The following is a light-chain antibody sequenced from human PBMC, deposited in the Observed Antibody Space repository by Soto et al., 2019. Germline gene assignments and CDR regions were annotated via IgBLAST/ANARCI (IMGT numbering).Light chain of an antibody. CDR2: KAS. V-gene: IGKV1-5*03. CDR1: QSISSW. J-gene: IGKJ1*01. Sequence: DTQMTQSPSTLSASVGDRVTIICRASQSISSWLAWYQQKPGQAPKLLIYKASSLESGVPSRVSGSGSGKEFTLTIISLKPYDFATYYCQQYISYPWTFGQGTKVDIK. CDR3: QQYISYPWT.